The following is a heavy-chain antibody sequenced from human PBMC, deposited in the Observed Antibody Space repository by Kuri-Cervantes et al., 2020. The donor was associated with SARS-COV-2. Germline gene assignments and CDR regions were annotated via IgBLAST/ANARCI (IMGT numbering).Heavy chain of an antibody. V-gene: IGHV1-69*13. CDR1: GGTFSSFL. CDR2: IIPIFGAA. J-gene: IGHJ6*02. CDR3: TFTPYYYDSSGYYYYYGMDV. Sequence: SVKVSCKAIGGTFSSFLFSWVRQAPGQGLEWVGGIIPIFGAANYAQKFQGRVTITADESTSTAYMELSSLRSEDTAVYYCTFTPYYYDSSGYYYYYGMDVWGQGTTVTVSS. D-gene: IGHD3-22*01.